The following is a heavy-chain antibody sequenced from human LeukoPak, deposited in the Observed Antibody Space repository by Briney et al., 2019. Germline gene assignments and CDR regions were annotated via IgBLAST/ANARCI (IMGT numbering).Heavy chain of an antibody. D-gene: IGHD2-15*01. Sequence: SETLSLTCTVSGGSFSSSSYYWVWIRQPPGKGLEWIGSIHYSGSIYYKPSLKGRVTMSVDTSKNQFSLKLSSVTAADTAVYFCARAHTLSCNGGPCPYFLDYWGQGTLVTVSS. J-gene: IGHJ4*02. CDR1: GGSFSSSSYY. CDR2: IHYSGSI. CDR3: ARAHTLSCNGGPCPYFLDY. V-gene: IGHV4-39*07.